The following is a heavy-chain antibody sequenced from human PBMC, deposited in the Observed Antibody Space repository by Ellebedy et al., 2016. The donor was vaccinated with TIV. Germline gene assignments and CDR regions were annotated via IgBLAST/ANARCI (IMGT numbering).Heavy chain of an antibody. CDR3: ARTSTMVRGDLDY. D-gene: IGHD3-10*01. Sequence: SETLSLTXTVSDGSIRSYHWSWIRQSPGKGLEWIGYFHYSGTTNYNPSLKSRLSISVYTSKNQFYLNLSSVTAADTGVYYCARTSTMVRGDLDYWGQGTLVTVSS. CDR2: FHYSGTT. J-gene: IGHJ4*02. V-gene: IGHV4-59*01. CDR1: DGSIRSYH.